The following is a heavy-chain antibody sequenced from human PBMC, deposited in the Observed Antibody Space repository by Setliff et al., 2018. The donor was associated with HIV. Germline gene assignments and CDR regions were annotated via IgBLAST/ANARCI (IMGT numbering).Heavy chain of an antibody. J-gene: IGHJ3*02. V-gene: IGHV1-18*01. CDR1: GYSFTNYG. D-gene: IGHD2-15*01. CDR3: ARDDVGYCSGGSCYHLFDTFDS. CDR2: ISSYNDNT. Sequence: ASVKVSCKASGYSFTNYGISWVRQAPGQGLEWMGWISSYNDNTNYALNLQGRVTMTTDTSTSTAYMELRSLRSDDTAVYYCARDDVGYCSGGSCYHLFDTFDSWGQGTVVTVSS.